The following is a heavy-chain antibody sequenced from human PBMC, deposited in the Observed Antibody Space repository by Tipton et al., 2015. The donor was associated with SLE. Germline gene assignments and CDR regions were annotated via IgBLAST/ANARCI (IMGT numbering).Heavy chain of an antibody. V-gene: IGHV4-28*05. D-gene: IGHD3-3*01. J-gene: IGHJ4*01. Sequence: GLVKPSDTLSLTCNVSVYSISSSHWWGWIRQPPGKGLEWIGHIYYGGTIYYNPSLKSRVTISLDTSKNQFSLKLSSVTAADTAVYYCARAFTYDYWSADSGTPSLAYFDYWGHGTLVTVSS. CDR3: ARAFTYDYWSADSGTPSLAYFDY. CDR2: IYYGGTI. CDR1: VYSISSSHW.